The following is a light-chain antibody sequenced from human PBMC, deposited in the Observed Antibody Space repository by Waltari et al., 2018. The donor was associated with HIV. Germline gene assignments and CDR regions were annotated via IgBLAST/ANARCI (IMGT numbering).Light chain of an antibody. CDR3: QSYDSSLGAWV. V-gene: IGLV1-40*01. CDR2: GNI. CDR1: GSNIGAGYD. J-gene: IGLJ3*02. Sequence: QPVLTQPPSVSGAPGLGVTVSCTGSGSNIGAGYDVHWYQPLPGTAPKLLICGNINRPSGVPDRSSASKSGTSASLAMTGLQPEEEAEYYVQSYDSSLGAWVFGGGTKLTVL.